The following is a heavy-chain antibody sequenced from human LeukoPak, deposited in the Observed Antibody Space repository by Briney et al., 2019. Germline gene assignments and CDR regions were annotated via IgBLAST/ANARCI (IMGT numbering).Heavy chain of an antibody. CDR3: AKEPRNYYYYGMDV. Sequence: GGSLRLSCAASGFTFSSYGMHWVRQAPGKGLEWVAVISYDGCNKYYADSVKGRFTISRDNSKNTLYLQMNSLRAEDTAVYYCAKEPRNYYYYGMDVWGQGTTVTVSS. CDR2: ISYDGCNK. J-gene: IGHJ6*02. CDR1: GFTFSSYG. V-gene: IGHV3-30*18.